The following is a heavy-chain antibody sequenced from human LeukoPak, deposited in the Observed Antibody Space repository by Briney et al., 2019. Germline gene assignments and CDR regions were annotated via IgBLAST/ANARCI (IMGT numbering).Heavy chain of an antibody. CDR1: GGSISSYY. CDR3: ARGYSSGWYYFDY. Sequence: SETLSLTCTVSGGSISSYYWSWIRQTPGKGLEWIGNAHNSGSTNYNPSLKSRVTISVDTSKNQFSLKVSSVTAADTAAYYCARGYSSGWYYFDYWGQGTLVTVSS. J-gene: IGHJ4*02. V-gene: IGHV4-59*01. CDR2: AHNSGST. D-gene: IGHD6-19*01.